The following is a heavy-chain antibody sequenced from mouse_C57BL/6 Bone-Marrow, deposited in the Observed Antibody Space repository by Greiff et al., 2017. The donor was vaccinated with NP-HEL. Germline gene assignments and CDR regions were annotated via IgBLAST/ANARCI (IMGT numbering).Heavy chain of an antibody. CDR2: IYPRSGNT. D-gene: IGHD1-1*01. CDR3: ARHHYYGSRYYAMDY. CDR1: GYTFTSYG. V-gene: IGHV1-81*01. J-gene: IGHJ4*01. Sequence: QVQLQQSGAELARPGASVKLSCKASGYTFTSYGISWVKQRTGQGLEWIGEIYPRSGNTYYNEKFKGKATLTADKSSSTAYMELRSLTSEDSAVYFCARHHYYGSRYYAMDYWGQGTSVTVSS.